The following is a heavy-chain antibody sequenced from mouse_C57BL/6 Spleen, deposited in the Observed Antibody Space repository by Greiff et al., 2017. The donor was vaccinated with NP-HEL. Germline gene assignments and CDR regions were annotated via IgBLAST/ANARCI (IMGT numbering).Heavy chain of an antibody. CDR2: IYPRDGST. J-gene: IGHJ3*01. V-gene: IGHV1-85*01. CDR1: GYTFTSYD. D-gene: IGHD2-4*01. CDR3: ARGGDYYYDGAWFAY. Sequence: VQLQQSGPELVKPGASVKLSCKASGYTFTSYDINWVKQRPGQGLEWIGWIYPRDGSTKYNEKFKGKAPLTVHTSSSTASMELHSLTAEDSAVYFGARGGDYYYDGAWFAYWGQGTLVTVSA.